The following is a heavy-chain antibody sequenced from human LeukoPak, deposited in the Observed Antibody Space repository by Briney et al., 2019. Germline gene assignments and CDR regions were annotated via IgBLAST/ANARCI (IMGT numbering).Heavy chain of an antibody. CDR2: IYTSGST. CDR3: ASLDSSGYWFDP. D-gene: IGHD6-19*01. V-gene: IGHV4-61*02. CDR1: GGSISSGSYY. J-gene: IGHJ5*02. Sequence: PSETLSLTCTVSGGSISSGSYYWSWIRQPAGKGLEWIGRIYTSGSTNYNPSLKSRVTISVDTSKNQFSLKLSSVTAADTAVYYCASLDSSGYWFDPWGQGTLVTVSS.